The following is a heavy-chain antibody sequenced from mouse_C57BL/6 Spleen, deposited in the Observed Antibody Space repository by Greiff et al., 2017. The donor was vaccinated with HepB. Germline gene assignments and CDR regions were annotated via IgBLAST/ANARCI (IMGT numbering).Heavy chain of an antibody. CDR3: ARERHYDGSSYGAMDY. CDR1: GYSFTGYY. J-gene: IGHJ4*01. Sequence: VQLQQSGPELVKPGASVKISCKASGYSFTGYYMNWVKQSPEKSLEWIGEINPSTGGTTYNQKFKAKATLTVDKSSSTANMQLKSLTSEDSAVYYCARERHYDGSSYGAMDYWGQGTSVTVSS. CDR2: INPSTGGT. D-gene: IGHD1-1*01. V-gene: IGHV1-42*01.